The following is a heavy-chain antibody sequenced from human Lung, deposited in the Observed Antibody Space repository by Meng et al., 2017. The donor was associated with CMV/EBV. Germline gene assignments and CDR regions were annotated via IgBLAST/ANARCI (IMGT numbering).Heavy chain of an antibody. CDR2: INPNSGDT. D-gene: IGHD6-13*01. J-gene: IGHJ4*02. V-gene: IGHV1-2*02. Sequence: ASAKVSCKASGYTFTGYYMHWVRQAPGQGLEWMGWINPNSGDTNYAQKFQGRVTMTRDTSISTTYMELSRLRSDDTAVYYCAREARAAGTDEYFDYWGQGTLVTVSS. CDR1: GYTFTGYY. CDR3: AREARAAGTDEYFDY.